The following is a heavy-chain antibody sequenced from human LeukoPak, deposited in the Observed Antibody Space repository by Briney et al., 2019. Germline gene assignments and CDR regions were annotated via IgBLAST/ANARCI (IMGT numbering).Heavy chain of an antibody. J-gene: IGHJ4*02. V-gene: IGHV4-4*07. D-gene: IGHD2-21*02. CDR3: TRGEDIVVVTASFDY. CDR1: GGSISSYY. Sequence: PSETLSLTCTVSGGSISSYYWSWIRQPAGKGLEWIGRIYTSGSTNYNPSLKSRVTISVDTSKNQFSLKLSSVTAADTAVYYCTRGEDIVVVTASFDYWGQGTLVTVSS. CDR2: IYTSGST.